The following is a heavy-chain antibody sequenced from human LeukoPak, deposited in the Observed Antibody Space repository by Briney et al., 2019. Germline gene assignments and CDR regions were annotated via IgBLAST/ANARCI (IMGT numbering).Heavy chain of an antibody. V-gene: IGHV4-59*01. CDR1: GGSISSYY. J-gene: IGHJ5*02. CDR2: IYYSGST. CDR3: ASGYDFEGWFDP. Sequence: SETLSLTCTVSGGSISSYYWSWIRQPPGEGLEWIGYIYYSGSTNYNPSLKSRVTISVDTSKNQFSLKLSSVTAADTAVYYCASGYDFEGWFDPWGQGTLVTVSS. D-gene: IGHD5-12*01.